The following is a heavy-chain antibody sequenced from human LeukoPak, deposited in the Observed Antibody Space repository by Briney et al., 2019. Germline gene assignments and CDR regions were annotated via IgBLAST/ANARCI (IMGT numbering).Heavy chain of an antibody. Sequence: GGSLRLSCAASGFTVSSNFMSWVRQAPGKGLEWVSVIYSGGSTYYADSVKGRFTISRDNSKNTLYLQMNSLRAEDTAVYYCASGLEIAALDYWGQGTLVTVSS. V-gene: IGHV3-53*01. D-gene: IGHD6-13*01. CDR2: IYSGGST. CDR1: GFTVSSNF. CDR3: ASGLEIAALDY. J-gene: IGHJ4*02.